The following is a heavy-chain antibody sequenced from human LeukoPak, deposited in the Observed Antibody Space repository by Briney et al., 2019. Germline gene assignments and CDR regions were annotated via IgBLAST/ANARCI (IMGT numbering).Heavy chain of an antibody. J-gene: IGHJ4*01. D-gene: IGHD3-16*02. CDR1: GYSFTASW. V-gene: IGHV1-2*02. CDR3: ARDYPHQCFDY. CDR2: IKPDSGDA. Sequence: ASVKVSCKASGYSFTASWLHWVRQAPGQGLEWMGWIKPDSGDANSAQQFQGRVSMTRDTSSSTAFLELSSLRSDDTAVYFCARDYPHQCFDYWGQGTLVTVSS.